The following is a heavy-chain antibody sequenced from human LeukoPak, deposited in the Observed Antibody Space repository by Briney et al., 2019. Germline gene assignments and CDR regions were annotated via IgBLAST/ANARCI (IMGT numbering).Heavy chain of an antibody. CDR3: ARITMVRGVIRKPFDY. CDR2: IYPGDSDT. J-gene: IGHJ4*02. V-gene: IGHV5-51*01. CDR1: GYSFTSYW. Sequence: GESLKISCKGSGYSFTSYWIGWVRQMPGKGLEWMGIIYPGDSDTRYSPSFQGQVTISAAKSISTAYLQWSSLKASDTAMYYCARITMVRGVIRKPFDYWGQGTLVTVSS. D-gene: IGHD3-10*01.